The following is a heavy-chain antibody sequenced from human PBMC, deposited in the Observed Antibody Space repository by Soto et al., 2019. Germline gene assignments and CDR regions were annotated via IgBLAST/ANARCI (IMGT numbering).Heavy chain of an antibody. J-gene: IGHJ5*02. Sequence: SETLSLTCTVSGDPISSYYYTWVRQPPGKGLEWIGYIYYSGTTNSNPSLKSRVTISLDTSKNQFSLNLRSVTAADTAVYYCARGQVAANDGWLDPWGQGTLVTVSS. CDR1: GDPISSYY. V-gene: IGHV4-59*01. CDR3: ARGQVAANDGWLDP. CDR2: IYYSGTT. D-gene: IGHD6-25*01.